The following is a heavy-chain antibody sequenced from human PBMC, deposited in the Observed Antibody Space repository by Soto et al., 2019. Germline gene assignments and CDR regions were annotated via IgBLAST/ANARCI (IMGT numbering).Heavy chain of an antibody. CDR1: GASIGSYY. CDR3: ARARITLVREIIKYNMDI. D-gene: IGHD3-10*01. CDR2: IYESGST. Sequence: LSLTCTVSGASIGSYYWSWIRQPPGKGLEWIGYIYESGSTNSNPSLQSRVTISVDTSKNQFYLNLSPVTAADTATYYCARARITLVREIIKYNMDIWGQGTTVTVS. J-gene: IGHJ6*02. V-gene: IGHV4-59*01.